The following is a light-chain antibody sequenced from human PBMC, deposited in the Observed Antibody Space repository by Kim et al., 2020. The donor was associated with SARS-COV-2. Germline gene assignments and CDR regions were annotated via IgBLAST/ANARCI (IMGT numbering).Light chain of an antibody. V-gene: IGLV2-14*03. Sequence: GHSITISCTGCSSDVGGYNFVSWYHQLPGKASTLSIFDVRNRPSGISNRFSGSKSGNTASLTISGLQTEDEADYYCSSYTSTNTLVFGGGTPLTVL. J-gene: IGLJ3*02. CDR3: SSYTSTNTLV. CDR2: DVR. CDR1: SSDVGGYNF.